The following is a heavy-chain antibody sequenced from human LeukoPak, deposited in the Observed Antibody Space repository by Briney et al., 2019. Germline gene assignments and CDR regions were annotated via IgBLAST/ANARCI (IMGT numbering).Heavy chain of an antibody. J-gene: IGHJ5*02. V-gene: IGHV4-39*07. D-gene: IGHD3-22*01. CDR1: GGSISSSNYY. Sequence: SETLSLTCIVSGGSISSSNYYWGWIRQSPGKGLEWIGSIYSRGSTYYNPSLKSRVIVSSDMSKNQFSLKLSSVTAADTAVYYCARRLIRTYYYDSSGYNWFDPWGQGTLVTVSS. CDR2: IYSRGST. CDR3: ARRLIRTYYYDSSGYNWFDP.